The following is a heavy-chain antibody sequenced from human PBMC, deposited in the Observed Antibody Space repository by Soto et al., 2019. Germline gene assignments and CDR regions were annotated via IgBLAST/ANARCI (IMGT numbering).Heavy chain of an antibody. CDR3: ASNGYDYPNWLDP. D-gene: IGHD3-22*01. J-gene: IGHJ5*02. Sequence: SETLSLTCTVSGGSISSYYWSWIRQPPGKGLEWIGYMHYSGSTNYNPSLKSRVTISVETSKNQFSLKLRSVTAADTAVYYCASNGYDYPNWLDPWGQGTLVTVSS. CDR1: GGSISSYY. CDR2: MHYSGST. V-gene: IGHV4-59*01.